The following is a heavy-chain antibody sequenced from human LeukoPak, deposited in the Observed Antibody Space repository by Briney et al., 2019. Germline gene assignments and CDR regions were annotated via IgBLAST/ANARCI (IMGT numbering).Heavy chain of an antibody. J-gene: IGHJ4*02. CDR2: IWYDGSNK. CDR1: GFTFSSYG. D-gene: IGHD3-22*01. V-gene: IGHV3-33*06. Sequence: GRSLRLSCAASGFTFSSYGMHWVRQAPGKGLEWVAVIWYDGSNKYYADSVKGRFTISRDNSKNTLYLQMNSLRAEDTAVYYCAKERRDYYDSSGYPIDYWGQGTLVTVSS. CDR3: AKERRDYYDSSGYPIDY.